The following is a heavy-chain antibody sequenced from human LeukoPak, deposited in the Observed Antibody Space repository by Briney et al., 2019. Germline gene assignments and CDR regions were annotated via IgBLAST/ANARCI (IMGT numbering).Heavy chain of an antibody. Sequence: GGTLRLSCEATGFSFSSYAMSWVRQAPGKGLEWDSAISGSGGTTYYADSVKGRFTISRDNSKNTLYLQMNSLRAEDTAVYYCARGSPMLRGRPFDYWGQGTLVTVSS. CDR2: ISGSGGTT. V-gene: IGHV3-23*01. CDR3: ARGSPMLRGRPFDY. CDR1: GFSFSSYA. D-gene: IGHD3-10*01. J-gene: IGHJ4*02.